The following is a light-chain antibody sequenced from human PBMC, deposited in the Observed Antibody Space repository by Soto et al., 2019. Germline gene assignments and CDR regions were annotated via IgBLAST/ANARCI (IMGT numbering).Light chain of an antibody. V-gene: IGKV1-5*01. CDR2: SAS. J-gene: IGKJ1*01. Sequence: QMTQSPSSLSASVGDRVTITCRASQTISRYLNWYQQRPGKAPNLLIYSASSLQSGVPSRFSGSGSGTEFTLTISSLQPDDFATYYCQQYNSYSFGQGTKVDIK. CDR1: QTISRY. CDR3: QQYNSYS.